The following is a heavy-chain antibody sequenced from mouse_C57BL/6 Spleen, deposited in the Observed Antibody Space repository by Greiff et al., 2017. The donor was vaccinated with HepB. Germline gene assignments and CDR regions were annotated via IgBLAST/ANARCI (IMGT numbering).Heavy chain of an antibody. V-gene: IGHV1-82*01. CDR1: GYAFSSSW. D-gene: IGHD2-2*01. J-gene: IGHJ1*03. CDR3: ARSAYGYDSYWYFDV. CDR2: IYPGDGDT. Sequence: VQLQQSGPELVKPGASVKISCKASGYAFSSSWMNWVKQRPGKGLEWIGRIYPGDGDTNYNGKFKGKATLTADKSSSTAYMQPSSLTSEDLAVYFCARSAYGYDSYWYFDVWGTGTTVTVSS.